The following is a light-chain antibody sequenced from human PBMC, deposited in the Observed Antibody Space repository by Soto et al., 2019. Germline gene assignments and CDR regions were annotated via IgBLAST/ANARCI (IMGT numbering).Light chain of an antibody. Sequence: QSALTQPPSASASPGQSVTISCTGTSNDVGGYNYVSWYQQHPGKAPQLIIYEVSNRPSGVSHRFSGSKSGDTASLTISGLQAEDGADYYCSSYTAFSTWVFGGGTKLTVL. V-gene: IGLV2-14*01. CDR1: SNDVGGYNY. CDR2: EVS. J-gene: IGLJ3*02. CDR3: SSYTAFSTWV.